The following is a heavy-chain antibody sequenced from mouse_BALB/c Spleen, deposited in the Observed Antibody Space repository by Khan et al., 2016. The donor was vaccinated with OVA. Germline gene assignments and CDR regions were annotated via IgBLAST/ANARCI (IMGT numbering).Heavy chain of an antibody. CDR2: ISDGGSYT. V-gene: IGHV5-4*02. J-gene: IGHJ3*01. Sequence: EVELVESGGGLVKPGGSLKLSCAASGFTFSDYYMYWVRQTPEKRLEWVATISDGGSYTYYPDSVKGRFTISRANAKNNLYLQMSSPKTEDTAMYYCARGDYGSRIPWFAYWGQGTLVTVSA. D-gene: IGHD1-1*01. CDR1: GFTFSDYY. CDR3: ARGDYGSRIPWFAY.